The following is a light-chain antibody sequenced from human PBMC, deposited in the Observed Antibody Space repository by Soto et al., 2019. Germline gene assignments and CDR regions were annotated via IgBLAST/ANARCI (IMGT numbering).Light chain of an antibody. CDR3: SSYVGNDNSIV. Sequence: QSALTQPPSASGSPGQSVTISCTGTTNDVGGYTYVSWYQQHPGKAPKLMIYEVSKRPSGVPDRFSGSRSGNTASLIVSGLQAEDEADYYCSSYVGNDNSIVFGPGTKVTVL. CDR2: EVS. CDR1: TNDVGGYTY. J-gene: IGLJ1*01. V-gene: IGLV2-8*01.